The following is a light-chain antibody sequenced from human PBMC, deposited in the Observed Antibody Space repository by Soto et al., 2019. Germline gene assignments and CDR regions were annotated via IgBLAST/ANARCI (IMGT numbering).Light chain of an antibody. CDR2: EVT. V-gene: IGLV2-23*02. CDR3: AAWDDSLNGCV. J-gene: IGLJ3*02. CDR1: SSDVGGYNL. Sequence: QSAPTQPASVSGSPGQSITISCTGTSSDVGGYNLVSWYQQYPGKAPKLIIYEVTKRPSGVSSRFSASKSGNTASLTISGLQAEDEGDYYCAAWDDSLNGCVFGGGTKLTVL.